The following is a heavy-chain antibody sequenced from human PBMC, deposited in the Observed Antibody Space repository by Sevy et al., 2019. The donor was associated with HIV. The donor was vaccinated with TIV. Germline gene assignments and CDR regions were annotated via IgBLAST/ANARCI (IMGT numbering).Heavy chain of an antibody. D-gene: IGHD6-19*01. CDR1: GFTFSSYG. V-gene: IGHV3-30*18. J-gene: IGHJ5*02. CDR2: ISYDGSNK. Sequence: GGSLRLSCAASGFTFSSYGMHWVRQAPGKGLDWVTVISYDGSNKYYEDSVKGRFTISRDNSENTLYLQMNSLRVEDTAVYYCAKGGQWLVRDWFDPWGQGTLVTVSS. CDR3: AKGGQWLVRDWFDP.